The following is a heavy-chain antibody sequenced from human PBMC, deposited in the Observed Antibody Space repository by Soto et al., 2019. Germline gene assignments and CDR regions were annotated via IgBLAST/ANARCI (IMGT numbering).Heavy chain of an antibody. Sequence: QVQLVESGGGVVQPGRSLRLSCAASGFTFSSYAMHWVRQAPGKGLEWVAVISYDGSNKYYADSVKGRLTISRDNSKNTLYLQVSSLRAEDTAVYYCARDKRDLRFLEWSYYFDYWGQGTLVTVSS. CDR3: ARDKRDLRFLEWSYYFDY. J-gene: IGHJ4*02. V-gene: IGHV3-30-3*01. CDR1: GFTFSSYA. CDR2: ISYDGSNK. D-gene: IGHD3-3*01.